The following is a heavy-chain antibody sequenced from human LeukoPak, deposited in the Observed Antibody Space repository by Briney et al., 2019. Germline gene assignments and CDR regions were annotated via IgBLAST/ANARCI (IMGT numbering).Heavy chain of an antibody. CDR2: IKSKTDGGTT. CDR3: TTGNVVVPAAISG. J-gene: IGHJ4*02. V-gene: IGHV3-15*01. CDR1: GFTFSNAW. D-gene: IGHD2-2*01. Sequence: GGSLRLSCAASGFTFSNAWMSWVRQAPRKGLEWVGRIKSKTDGGTTDYAAPVKGRFTISRDDSKNTLYLQMNSLKTEDTAVYYCTTGNVVVPAAISGWGQGTLVTVSS.